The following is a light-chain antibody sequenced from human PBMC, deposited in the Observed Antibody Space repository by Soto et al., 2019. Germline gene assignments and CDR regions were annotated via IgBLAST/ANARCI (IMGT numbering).Light chain of an antibody. CDR2: GAS. CDR1: QSVSSK. CDR3: QQYNSWLWT. V-gene: IGKV3-15*01. Sequence: EIEMTHSPATLSGSPLERATLXCRASQSVSSKLAWYQQKPGQAPRLLIYGASTRATGIPARFSGSGSGTEFTLIISSLQSEDSAVYYCQQYNSWLWTFGQGTKVDIK. J-gene: IGKJ1*01.